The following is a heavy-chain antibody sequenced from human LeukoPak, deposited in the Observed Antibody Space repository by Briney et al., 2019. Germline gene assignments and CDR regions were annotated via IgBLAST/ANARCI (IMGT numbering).Heavy chain of an antibody. CDR1: GGTFSSYA. Sequence: SVKVSCKASGGTFSSYAISWVRQAPGQGLEWMGRIIPIFGTANYAQKFQVRGTITTDESTSPAYMELSSLRSEDTAVYYCEREKRYGDYVPYYMDVWGKGNTVTVSS. J-gene: IGHJ6*03. CDR2: IIPIFGTA. D-gene: IGHD4-17*01. CDR3: EREKRYGDYVPYYMDV. V-gene: IGHV1-69*05.